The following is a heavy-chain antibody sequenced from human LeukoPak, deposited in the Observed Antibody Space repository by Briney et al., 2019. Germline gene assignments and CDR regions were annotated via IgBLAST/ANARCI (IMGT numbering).Heavy chain of an antibody. V-gene: IGHV3-21*01. Sequence: GGSLRLSCAASGFTFSSYSMNWVRQAPGKGLEWVSSISSSSSYIYYADSVKGRFTISRDNAKNSLYLQMNSLRAEDTAVYYCARVGYGSTDPDYWGQGTLVTVSS. CDR3: ARVGYGSTDPDY. CDR1: GFTFSSYS. J-gene: IGHJ4*02. CDR2: ISSSSSYI. D-gene: IGHD4-11*01.